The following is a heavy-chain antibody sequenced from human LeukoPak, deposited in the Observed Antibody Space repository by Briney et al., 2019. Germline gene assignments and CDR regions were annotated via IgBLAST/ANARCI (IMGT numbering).Heavy chain of an antibody. CDR1: RFTFSSYG. Sequence: GGSLRLSCAASRFTFSSYGMSWVRQAPGQGLEWVSTISDDGSGTYYADSVKGRFTISRDNSKNTLFLQINSLRAEDSAVYYCATDRERDPSVYYLVGGQGTLITVSS. J-gene: IGHJ4*02. CDR3: ATDRERDPSVYYLV. D-gene: IGHD3-22*01. CDR2: ISDDGSGT. V-gene: IGHV3-23*01.